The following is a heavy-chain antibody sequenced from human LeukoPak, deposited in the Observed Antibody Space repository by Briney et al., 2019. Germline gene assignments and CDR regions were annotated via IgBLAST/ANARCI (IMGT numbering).Heavy chain of an antibody. J-gene: IGHJ4*02. D-gene: IGHD5-18*01. Sequence: RASVKVSCKASGYTFTTFGITWVRQAPGQGLEWMGRISAYNGNTNYTQKPQGRVTMTTDTSTSTAYMELSSLRSDDTAVYYCARALVDRAMVAPTYWGQGTLVTVSS. CDR3: ARALVDRAMVAPTY. V-gene: IGHV1-18*01. CDR1: GYTFTTFG. CDR2: ISAYNGNT.